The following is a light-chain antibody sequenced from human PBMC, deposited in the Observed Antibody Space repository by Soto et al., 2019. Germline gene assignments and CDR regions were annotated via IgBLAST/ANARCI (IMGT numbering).Light chain of an antibody. CDR2: GAS. Sequence: IVSTQSPGTLSLSPGERATLSCRASQSVTTQLAWYQQKPGQAPRLIIHGASSSPTGVPDRITGSGSGTDVTLSSSRLEPEDCAVYYCQQYGGSTRTFGQGTKVDI. CDR3: QQYGGSTRT. CDR1: QSVTTQ. V-gene: IGKV3-20*01. J-gene: IGKJ1*01.